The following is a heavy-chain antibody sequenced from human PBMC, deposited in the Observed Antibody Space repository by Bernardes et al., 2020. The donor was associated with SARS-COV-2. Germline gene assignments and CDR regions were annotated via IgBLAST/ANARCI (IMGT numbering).Heavy chain of an antibody. D-gene: IGHD6-19*01. J-gene: IGHJ6*02. V-gene: IGHV3-64*02. CDR2: ISSGGVST. CDR1: GFTFKSHA. CDR3: ARADFSGWDPDYGLDV. Sequence: GRSLRVSCIASGFTFKSHAMHWVRQAPGKGLKYVAGISSGGVSTTYADSVKGRVTISRDNFKNTLYLQMGSLRPEDTAVYYCARADFSGWDPDYGLDVWGQGTTVTVSS.